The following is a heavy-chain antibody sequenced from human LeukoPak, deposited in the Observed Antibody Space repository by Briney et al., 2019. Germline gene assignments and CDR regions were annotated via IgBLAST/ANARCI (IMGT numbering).Heavy chain of an antibody. Sequence: GGSLRLSCAASGFTFSSYSMHWVRQAPGKGLQYVSAISANGGSTYYANSVKGRSTISRDNSRNTLSLQMGSLRAEDMAVYYCAREGEGGATDYWGQGTLVTVSS. CDR1: GFTFSSYS. J-gene: IGHJ4*02. D-gene: IGHD3-16*01. V-gene: IGHV3-64*01. CDR2: ISANGGST. CDR3: AREGEGGATDY.